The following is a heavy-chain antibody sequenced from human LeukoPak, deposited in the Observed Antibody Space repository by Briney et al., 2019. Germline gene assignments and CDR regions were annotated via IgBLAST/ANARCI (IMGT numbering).Heavy chain of an antibody. V-gene: IGHV3-21*01. Sequence: GGSLRLSCAASGFTFSSYSMNWVRQAPGKGLEWVSSISSSSSYIYYADSVKGRFTISRDNAKNSLYLQMNSLRAEDTAVYYCARDLRFLEWLVIADAFDIWGQGTMVTVSS. CDR3: ARDLRFLEWLVIADAFDI. CDR1: GFTFSSYS. CDR2: ISSSSSYI. J-gene: IGHJ3*02. D-gene: IGHD3-3*01.